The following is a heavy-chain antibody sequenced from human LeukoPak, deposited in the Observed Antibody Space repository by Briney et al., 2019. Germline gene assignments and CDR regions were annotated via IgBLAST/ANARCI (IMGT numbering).Heavy chain of an antibody. J-gene: IGHJ4*02. V-gene: IGHV1-8*01. CDR3: ARAEGYYDSSGYYHFDY. Sequence: ASVKFSCKASGYTFTSYDINWVRHATGQGLEWMGWMNPNSGNTGYAQKFQGRVTMTRNTSISTAYMELSSLRSEDTAVYYCARAEGYYDSSGYYHFDYWGQGTLVTVSS. D-gene: IGHD3-22*01. CDR2: MNPNSGNT. CDR1: GYTFTSYD.